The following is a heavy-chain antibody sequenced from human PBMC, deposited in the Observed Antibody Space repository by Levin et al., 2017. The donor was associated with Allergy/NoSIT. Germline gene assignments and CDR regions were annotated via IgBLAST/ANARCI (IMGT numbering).Heavy chain of an antibody. V-gene: IGHV3-23*01. Sequence: GGSLRLSCAASGFTFNNRAMTWVRQAAGKGLEWVSGITGDGKDTHYADSVKGRFTISRDHSNNMLYLQMNSLRAEDTAMYYCAKGITIFGVGRLDSWGPGALVTVSS. J-gene: IGHJ4*02. CDR1: GFTFNNRA. D-gene: IGHD3-3*01. CDR3: AKGITIFGVGRLDS. CDR2: ITGDGKDT.